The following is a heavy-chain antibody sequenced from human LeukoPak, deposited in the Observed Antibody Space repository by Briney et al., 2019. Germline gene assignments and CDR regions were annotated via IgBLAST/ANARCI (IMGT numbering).Heavy chain of an antibody. CDR3: ARDRNVIGADFDS. CDR1: GFIFENFA. CDR2: VSFDGTNN. J-gene: IGHJ5*01. Sequence: GGSLRLSYAASGFIFENFAIHSARQAPRGGLGWVLVVSFDGTNNCYADSVKGRFTVSRYNSNNTVFLHMNSLRPDDTAVYFCARDRNVIGADFDSWGQGTLVTVSS. D-gene: IGHD4/OR15-4a*01. V-gene: IGHV3-30*04.